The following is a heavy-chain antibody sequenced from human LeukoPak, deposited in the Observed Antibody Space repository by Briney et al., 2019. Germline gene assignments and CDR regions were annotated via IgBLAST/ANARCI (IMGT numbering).Heavy chain of an antibody. D-gene: IGHD1-20*01. CDR2: ISSSGSTI. Sequence: GGSLRLSCAASGFTFSDYYMSWIRQAPGKGLEWVSYISSSGSTIYYEDSVKGRFTISRDNAKNSLYLQMNSLRAEDTAVYYCARADNWKSAYYYYMDVWSKGTTVTVSS. J-gene: IGHJ6*03. CDR1: GFTFSDYY. V-gene: IGHV3-11*01. CDR3: ARADNWKSAYYYYMDV.